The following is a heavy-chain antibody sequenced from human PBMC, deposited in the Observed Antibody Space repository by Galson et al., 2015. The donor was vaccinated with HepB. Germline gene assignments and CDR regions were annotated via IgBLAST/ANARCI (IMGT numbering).Heavy chain of an antibody. CDR3: AGQCGGDCFRARNDAFDI. V-gene: IGHV1-24*01. CDR2: FDPEDGET. J-gene: IGHJ3*02. CDR1: GYTLTELS. Sequence: SVKVSCKVSGYTLTELSMHWVRQAPGKGLEWMGGFDPEDGETIYAQKFQGRVTMTEDTSTDTAYMELSSLRSEDTAVYYCAGQCGGDCFRARNDAFDIWGQGTMVTVSS. D-gene: IGHD2-21*02.